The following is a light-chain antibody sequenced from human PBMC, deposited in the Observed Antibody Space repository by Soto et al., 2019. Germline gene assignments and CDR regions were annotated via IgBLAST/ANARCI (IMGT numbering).Light chain of an antibody. V-gene: IGKV2D-29*01. CDR1: QSLLHSDGKTY. Sequence: HLTQTVTPGQPASISFKSSQSLLHSDGKTYLYWYLQKPGQPPQLLIYEVSNRFSGVPDRFSGSGSGLDFTVGIRRMEAVDAFLLYRSPDLPGPLTVGGGTKVDIK. CDR3: SPDLPGPLT. CDR2: EVS. J-gene: IGKJ4*01.